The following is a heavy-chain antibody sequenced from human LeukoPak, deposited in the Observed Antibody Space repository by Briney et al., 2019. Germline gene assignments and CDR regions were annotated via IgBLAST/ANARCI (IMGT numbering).Heavy chain of an antibody. V-gene: IGHV4-59*08. CDR1: GGSISSYY. CDR3: ARDYGSGTYYNEYGMDV. J-gene: IGHJ6*02. CDR2: IYYSGST. Sequence: SETLSLTCTVSGGSISSYYWSWIRQPPGKGLEWIGYIYYSGSTNYNPSLKSRVTISIDTSKKQFSLKLSSVTAADTAVYYCARDYGSGTYYNEYGMDVWGQGTTVTVSS. D-gene: IGHD3-10*01.